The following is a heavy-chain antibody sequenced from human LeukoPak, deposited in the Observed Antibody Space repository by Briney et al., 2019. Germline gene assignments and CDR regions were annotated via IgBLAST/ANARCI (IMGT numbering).Heavy chain of an antibody. V-gene: IGHV4-59*01. CDR3: ARGPSLYFGY. Sequence: SETLSLTCTVSGGSISSYYWSWIRQPPGKGLEWIGYIYYSGSTNYNPSLKSRVTISVDTSKNQFSLKLSSVTAADTAVYYCARGPSLYFGYWGQGTLVTVSS. CDR2: IYYSGST. J-gene: IGHJ4*02. CDR1: GGSISSYY.